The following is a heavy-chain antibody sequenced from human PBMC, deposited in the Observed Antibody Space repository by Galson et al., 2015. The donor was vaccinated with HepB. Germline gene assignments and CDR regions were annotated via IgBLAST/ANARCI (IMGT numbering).Heavy chain of an antibody. V-gene: IGHV3-30-3*01. CDR2: ISYDGSNK. CDR1: GFTFSSYA. Sequence: SLRLSCAASGFTFSSYAMHWVRQAPGKGLEWVAVISYDGSNKYYADSVKGRFTISRDNSKNTLYLQMNSLRAEDTAVYYCARGSYPPDYYYYGMDVWGQGTTVTVSS. J-gene: IGHJ6*02. CDR3: ARGSYPPDYYYYGMDV.